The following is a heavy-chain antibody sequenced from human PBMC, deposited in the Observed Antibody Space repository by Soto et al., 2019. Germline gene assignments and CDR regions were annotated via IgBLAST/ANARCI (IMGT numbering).Heavy chain of an antibody. CDR2: IYHSGST. J-gene: IGHJ4*02. CDR3: ARLRFPVRQDKEYYFDY. CDR1: GGSISSSNW. D-gene: IGHD2-21*01. Sequence: ASETLSLTCAVSGGSISSSNWWSWVRQPPGKGLEWIGEIYHSGSTNYNPSLKSRVTISVDKSKNQFSLKLSSVTAADTAVYYCARLRFPVRQDKEYYFDYWGQGTLVTVSS. V-gene: IGHV4-4*02.